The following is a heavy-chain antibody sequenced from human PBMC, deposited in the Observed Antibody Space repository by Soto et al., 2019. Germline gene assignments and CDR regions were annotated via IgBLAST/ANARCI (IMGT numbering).Heavy chain of an antibody. CDR2: IYHTGST. D-gene: IGHD5-18*01. Sequence: ETVYIACAVSGYSINRGYYWCWIRQPPGKGLEWIGSIYHTGSTYYNPSLKGRVTISVDTSKNQFSLKLISVTAADTAVYYCARVFGYSYGYSDYSGQGTLVTVPS. CDR3: ARVFGYSYGYSDY. V-gene: IGHV4-38-2*01. J-gene: IGHJ4*02. CDR1: GYSINRGYY.